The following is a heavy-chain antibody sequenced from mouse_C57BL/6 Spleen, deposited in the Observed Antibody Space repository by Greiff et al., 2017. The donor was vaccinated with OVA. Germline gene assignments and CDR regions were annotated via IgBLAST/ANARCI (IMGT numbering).Heavy chain of an antibody. V-gene: IGHV7-3*01. J-gene: IGHJ2*01. CDR1: GFTFTDYY. CDR3: ARYGNYFDY. CDR2: IRNKANGYTT. Sequence: EVQLVESGGGLVQPGGSLSLSCAASGFTFTDYYMSWVRQPPGKALEWLGFIRNKANGYTTEYSASVKGPFTISRDNSQSILYLQMNALRAEDSATYYCARYGNYFDYWGQGTTLTVSS.